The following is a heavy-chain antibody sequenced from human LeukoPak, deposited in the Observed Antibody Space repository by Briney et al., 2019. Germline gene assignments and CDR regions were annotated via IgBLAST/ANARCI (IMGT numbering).Heavy chain of an antibody. Sequence: PGGSLRLSCAASGFTFSRYWMSWVRQAPGKGLEWVANIKQDGGEKYYVDSVKGRFTISRDNAKNSLYLQMHSLRAEDTAMYYCARLTTVTTFDSWGQGALVTVSS. CDR2: IKQDGGEK. CDR1: GFTFSRYW. CDR3: ARLTTVTTFDS. J-gene: IGHJ4*02. D-gene: IGHD4-17*01. V-gene: IGHV3-7*01.